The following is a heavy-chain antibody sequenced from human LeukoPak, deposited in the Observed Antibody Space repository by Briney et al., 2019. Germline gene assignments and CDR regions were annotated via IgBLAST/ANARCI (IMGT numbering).Heavy chain of an antibody. CDR2: LNPNSGAT. CDR3: ARGAGSSWFDY. CDR1: GYTVTGYY. D-gene: IGHD6-13*01. V-gene: IGHV1-2*02. J-gene: IGHJ4*02. Sequence: ASVKVSCKASGYTVTGYYMHWVRQAPGQGLEWMGWLNPNSGATNYAQKFQGRVTLTRDTSIRTAYMGLTSLTSDDTAIYYCARGAGSSWFDYWGQGDLITVSS.